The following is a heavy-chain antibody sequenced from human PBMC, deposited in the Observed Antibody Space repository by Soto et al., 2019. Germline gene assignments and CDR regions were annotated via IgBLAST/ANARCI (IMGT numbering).Heavy chain of an antibody. CDR1: NYSFSSFG. CDR2: INPSNDNT. V-gene: IGHV1-18*01. J-gene: IGHJ4*02. Sequence: QVQMVQSGAEVKKPGASVKVSCKASNYSFSSFGISWMRQAPGQGLEWMAWINPSNDNTNYAQGLQGRVTLTSDKATSTAYMALRSLRSDDTAVYYCARDPFYSGSNLQVGYFDSWGQGTLVTVSS. CDR3: ARDPFYSGSNLQVGYFDS. D-gene: IGHD1-26*01.